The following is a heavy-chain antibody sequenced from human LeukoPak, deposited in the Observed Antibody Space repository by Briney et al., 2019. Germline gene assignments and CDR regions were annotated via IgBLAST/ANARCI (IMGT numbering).Heavy chain of an antibody. CDR1: GGSISSSSYY. D-gene: IGHD5-24*01. CDR2: IYYTGST. Sequence: PSETLSLTCTVSGGSISSSSYYWGWIRQRPGKGLEWIGSIYYTGSTDYNPSLKSRVTISVDTSKNQFSLKLSSVTAADTAVYYCARDGYNYGDFDYWGQGTLVTVSS. J-gene: IGHJ4*02. V-gene: IGHV4-39*07. CDR3: ARDGYNYGDFDY.